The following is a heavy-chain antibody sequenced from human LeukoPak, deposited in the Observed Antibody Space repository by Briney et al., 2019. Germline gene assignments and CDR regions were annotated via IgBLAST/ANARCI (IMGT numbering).Heavy chain of an antibody. V-gene: IGHV3-53*01. CDR1: GFTFTTNF. D-gene: IGHD1-26*01. CDR2: IYNGGGV. J-gene: IGHJ2*01. CDR3: ARSDGSRDCYFDL. Sequence: GGSLRLSCAASGFTFTTNFMHWVRQAPGKGLEWVSVIYNGGGVRYADSVQGRFTISRDVSKSTLSLHMNGLRAEDTAIYYCARSDGSRDCYFDLWGRGTLVTVSS.